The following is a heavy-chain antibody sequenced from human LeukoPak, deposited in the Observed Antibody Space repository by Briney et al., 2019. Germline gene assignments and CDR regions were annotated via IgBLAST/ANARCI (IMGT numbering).Heavy chain of an antibody. D-gene: IGHD7-27*01. Sequence: GGSLRLSCAASGFTFSSYAMHWVRQAPGKGLEWVAVISYDGSNKYYADSVKGRFTISRDNSKNTLYLQMNSLRAEDTAVYYCVRRSPLGGFLDSWGQGTLVTVSS. CDR1: GFTFSSYA. CDR3: VRRSPLGGFLDS. V-gene: IGHV3-30-3*01. J-gene: IGHJ4*02. CDR2: ISYDGSNK.